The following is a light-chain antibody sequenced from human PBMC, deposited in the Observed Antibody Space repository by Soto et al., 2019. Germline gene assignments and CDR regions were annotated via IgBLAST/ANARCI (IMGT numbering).Light chain of an antibody. CDR2: GAS. CDR1: QTVTRSS. V-gene: IGKV3-20*01. Sequence: EIVLTQSPDTLSLSPGERATLSCRASQTVTRSSLAWYQQKPGRAPTLLIHGASTRAAGIADRFSASGSGTHFTLTITRLEPEDFAVYFCQQFGTSPYTFGQGTKVEIK. J-gene: IGKJ2*01. CDR3: QQFGTSPYT.